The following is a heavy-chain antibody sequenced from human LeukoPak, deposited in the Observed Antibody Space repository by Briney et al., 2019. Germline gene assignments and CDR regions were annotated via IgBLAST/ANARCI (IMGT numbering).Heavy chain of an antibody. V-gene: IGHV3-73*01. CDR3: TRANWNDVGAFDI. CDR1: GFTFSGSA. J-gene: IGHJ3*02. CDR2: IRSKANSYAT. D-gene: IGHD1-1*01. Sequence: GGSLRLPCAASGFTFSGSAMHWVRQASGKGLEWVGRIRSKANSYATAYAASVKGRFTISRDDSKNTAYLQMNSLKSEDTALYYCTRANWNDVGAFDIWGQGTMVTVSS.